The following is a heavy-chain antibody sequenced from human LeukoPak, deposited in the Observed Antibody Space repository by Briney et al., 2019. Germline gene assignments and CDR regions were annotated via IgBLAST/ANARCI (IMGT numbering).Heavy chain of an antibody. CDR1: GGSFSGYY. J-gene: IGHJ4*02. Sequence: SETLSLTCAVYGGSFSGYYWSWIRQPPGKGLEWIGEINHSGSTNYNPSLKSRVTISVDTSKNQFSLQLSSVNPEDTAVYYCARLGSGSNYWGQGTLVTVSS. V-gene: IGHV4-34*01. CDR2: INHSGST. CDR3: ARLGSGSNY. D-gene: IGHD3-10*01.